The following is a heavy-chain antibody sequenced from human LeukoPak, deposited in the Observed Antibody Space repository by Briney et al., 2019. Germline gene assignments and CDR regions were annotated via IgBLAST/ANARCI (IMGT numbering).Heavy chain of an antibody. Sequence: SETLSLTCTVSGGSISSYYWSWIRQPAGKGLEWIGRIYTSGSTNYNPSLKSRVTMSVDTSKNQFSLKLSSVTAADTAVYYCARDRGEWSGYYYYYMDVWGKGTTVTVSS. D-gene: IGHD3-10*01. V-gene: IGHV4-4*07. J-gene: IGHJ6*03. CDR3: ARDRGEWSGYYYYYMDV. CDR2: IYTSGST. CDR1: GGSISSYY.